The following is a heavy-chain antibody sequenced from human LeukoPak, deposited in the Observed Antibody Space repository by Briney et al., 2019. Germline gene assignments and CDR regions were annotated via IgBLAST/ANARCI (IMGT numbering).Heavy chain of an antibody. J-gene: IGHJ4*02. Sequence: GASVKVSCKASGGTFSSYAISWVRQAPGQGLEWMGGIIPIFGTANYAQKFQGRVTITADESTSTAYMELSSLRSEDTAVYYCAREGLEGEPRGVFDYWGQGTLVTVPS. D-gene: IGHD1-14*01. CDR3: AREGLEGEPRGVFDY. V-gene: IGHV1-69*13. CDR1: GGTFSSYA. CDR2: IIPIFGTA.